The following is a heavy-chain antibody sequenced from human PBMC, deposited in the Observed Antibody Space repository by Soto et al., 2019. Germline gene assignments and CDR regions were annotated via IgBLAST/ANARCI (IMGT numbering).Heavy chain of an antibody. D-gene: IGHD3-22*01. CDR1: GFTFSSYD. J-gene: IGHJ4*02. CDR2: IGTAGDT. CDR3: ARAIGPTLFDY. V-gene: IGHV3-13*04. Sequence: GGSLRLSCSASGFTFSSYDMHWVRQGPGKGLEWVSAIGTAGDTNYAGSVKGRFTISRENAKNSLYLQMNSLRAGNTAIYFCARAIGPTLFDYWGQGTLVTVSS.